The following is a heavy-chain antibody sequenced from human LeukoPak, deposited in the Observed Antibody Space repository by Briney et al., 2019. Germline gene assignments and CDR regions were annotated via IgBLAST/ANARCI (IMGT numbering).Heavy chain of an antibody. CDR2: IYYSGST. J-gene: IGHJ5*02. D-gene: IGHD3-10*01. Sequence: SETLSLTCTVSGYSISSGYYWGWIRQPPGKGLEWIGYIYYSGSTNYNPSLKSRVTISVDTSKNQFSLKLSSVTAADTAVYYCARDRGWFDPWGQGTLVTVSS. CDR3: ARDRGWFDP. V-gene: IGHV4-61*01. CDR1: GYSISSGYY.